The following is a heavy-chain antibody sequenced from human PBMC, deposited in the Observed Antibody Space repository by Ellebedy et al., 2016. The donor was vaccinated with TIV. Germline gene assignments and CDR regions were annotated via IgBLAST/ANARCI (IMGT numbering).Heavy chain of an antibody. D-gene: IGHD2-15*01. J-gene: IGHJ1*01. Sequence: GESLKISCAASGFTFSDYSMNWVRQAPGKGLEWVSSISSSGNYRYHGDSVKGRFTISRDNAKNSLYLQMNSLRAEDTAVYYCARGRCSGRTCSLALQHWGQGTLVIVSS. V-gene: IGHV3-21*01. CDR1: GFTFSDYS. CDR2: ISSSGNYR. CDR3: ARGRCSGRTCSLALQH.